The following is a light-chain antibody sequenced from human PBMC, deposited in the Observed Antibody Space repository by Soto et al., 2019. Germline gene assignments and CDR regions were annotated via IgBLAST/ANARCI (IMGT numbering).Light chain of an antibody. J-gene: IGLJ2*01. Sequence: QSALTQPGSVSGSPGQSITISCTGTSSNVGGYDYVSWYQQHPGKAPKLMIYDVINRPSGVSTRFSGSKSGNTASLTISGLQAEDEADYYCSSYTSSNTVVFGGGTKLTVL. CDR3: SSYTSSNTVV. CDR1: SSNVGGYDY. CDR2: DVI. V-gene: IGLV2-14*03.